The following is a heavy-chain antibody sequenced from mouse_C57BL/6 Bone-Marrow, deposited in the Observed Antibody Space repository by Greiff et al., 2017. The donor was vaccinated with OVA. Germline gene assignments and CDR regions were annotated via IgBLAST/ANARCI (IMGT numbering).Heavy chain of an antibody. Sequence: VQRVESGPGLVKPSQSLFLTCSITGFPITSGYYWIWIRQSPGKPLEWMGYITHSGETFYNPSLQSPISITRETSKNQFFLQLNSVTTEDTAMYYCAGDSTDGWAYWGQGTLVTVSA. D-gene: IGHD2-3*01. CDR2: ITHSGET. CDR3: AGDSTDGWAY. CDR1: GFPITSGYY. V-gene: IGHV12-3*01. J-gene: IGHJ3*01.